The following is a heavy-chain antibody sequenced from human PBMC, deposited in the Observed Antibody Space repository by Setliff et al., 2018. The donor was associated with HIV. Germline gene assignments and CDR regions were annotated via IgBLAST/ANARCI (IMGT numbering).Heavy chain of an antibody. V-gene: IGHV2-5*01. D-gene: IGHD3-9*01. Sequence: SGPTLVNPTQTLTLTCTFSGFSLTTSGVGVGWIRQPPGEALEWLALIYWNDDKRYNLSLKSRLTVTKDTSKKEVVVTMTNMDPLDTATYFCAHTPVSRNQYFFDYWGQGTLVTVSS. CDR2: IYWNDDK. J-gene: IGHJ4*02. CDR1: GFSLTTSGVG. CDR3: AHTPVSRNQYFFDY.